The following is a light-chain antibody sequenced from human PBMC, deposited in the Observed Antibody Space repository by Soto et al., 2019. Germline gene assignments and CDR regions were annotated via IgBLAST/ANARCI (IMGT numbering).Light chain of an antibody. Sequence: QSALTQPPSVSGSPGQSVTISCTGTSSDIGDYSRVSRYQQPPGTAPKLMIYQVNNRPSGVPDRFSGSKSGNTASLTISGLQAEDEADYYCSSYSSSSTLVVFGGGTKLTVL. CDR3: SSYSSSSTLVV. V-gene: IGLV2-18*02. J-gene: IGLJ2*01. CDR1: SSDIGDYSR. CDR2: QVN.